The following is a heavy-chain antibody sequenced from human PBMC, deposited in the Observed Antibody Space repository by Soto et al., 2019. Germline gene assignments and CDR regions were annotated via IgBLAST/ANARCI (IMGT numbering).Heavy chain of an antibody. CDR2: IIPIFGTA. J-gene: IGHJ4*02. D-gene: IGHD3-16*02. CDR1: GGSFNIFA. CDR3: ARERRYGRGLYDFGY. V-gene: IGHV1-69*12. Sequence: QVQLVQSGAEVKKPGSSVKVSCKASGGSFNIFAISWVRQAPGQGLEWMGGIIPIFGTANYAQKFQGGVTITADESTSTAYMELRGLTSEDTAMYYCARERRYGRGLYDFGYWGQGTLVTVSS.